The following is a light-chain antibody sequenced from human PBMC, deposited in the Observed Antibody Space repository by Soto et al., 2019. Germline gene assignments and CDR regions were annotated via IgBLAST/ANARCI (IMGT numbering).Light chain of an antibody. Sequence: EIVLTQSPVTLSLSPGERATLSCRASQSVSTYLVWYQQKPGQAPRLLISDASNRASGIPARFSGSGSGTDFTLTISSLGPEDFAVYYCQQRSNWPRGGTFGGGTKVEIK. J-gene: IGKJ4*01. CDR2: DAS. V-gene: IGKV3-11*01. CDR1: QSVSTY. CDR3: QQRSNWPRGGT.